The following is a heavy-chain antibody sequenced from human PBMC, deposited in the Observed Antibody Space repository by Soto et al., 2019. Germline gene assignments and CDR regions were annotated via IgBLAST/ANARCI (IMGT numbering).Heavy chain of an antibody. Sequence: QVQLVQSGAEVKKPGASVKVSCKASGYTFTGYYMHWVRQAPGQGLEWMGWINPNSGGTNYAQKFQGWVTITRDTSISTGYKEQSRLGSDGTAGYYCARGGVGYCSSTSCDGPFDIWGQGTMVTVSS. V-gene: IGHV1-2*04. J-gene: IGHJ3*02. D-gene: IGHD2-2*01. CDR2: INPNSGGT. CDR1: GYTFTGYY. CDR3: ARGGVGYCSSTSCDGPFDI.